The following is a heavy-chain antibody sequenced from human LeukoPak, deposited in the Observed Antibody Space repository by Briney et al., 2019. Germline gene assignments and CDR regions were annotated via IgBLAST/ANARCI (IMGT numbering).Heavy chain of an antibody. CDR1: GFTFSSYG. CDR2: ISYDGSNK. CDR3: AKAGITMVRGVTHGATDY. Sequence: GGSLRLSRAASGFTFSSYGMHWVRQAPGKGLEWVAVISYDGSNKYYADSVKGRFTISRDNSKNTLYLQMNSLRAEDTAVYYCAKAGITMVRGVTHGATDYWGQGTLVTVSS. D-gene: IGHD3-10*01. J-gene: IGHJ4*02. V-gene: IGHV3-30*18.